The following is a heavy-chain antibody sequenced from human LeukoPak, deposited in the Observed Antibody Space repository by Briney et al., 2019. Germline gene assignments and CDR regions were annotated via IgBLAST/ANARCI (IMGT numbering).Heavy chain of an antibody. Sequence: GGSLRLSCAASGFNFDDYAMHWVRHARGEGREWVSFISWDGGSTHSADSVKSRFTISRDDSKNTLYLQMNSLRGDDTDVYYCGQDIGCLQFAYWGQGTLVTVSS. CDR3: GQDIGCLQFAY. J-gene: IGHJ4*02. D-gene: IGHD5-24*01. CDR1: GFNFDDYA. CDR2: ISWDGGST. V-gene: IGHV3-43D*03.